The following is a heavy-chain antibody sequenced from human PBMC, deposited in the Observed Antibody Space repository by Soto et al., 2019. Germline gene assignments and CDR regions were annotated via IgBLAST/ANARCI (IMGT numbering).Heavy chain of an antibody. J-gene: IGHJ4*02. V-gene: IGHV1-46*01. CDR2: INPSGGST. Sequence: VSVKVFCKASGYTFTSYYMHWVRQAPGQGLEWMGIINPSGGSTSYAQKFQGRVTMTRDTSTSTVYMELSSLRSEDTAVYYCARVKWELHSDYWGQGTLVTVSS. CDR1: GYTFTSYY. CDR3: ARVKWELHSDY. D-gene: IGHD1-26*01.